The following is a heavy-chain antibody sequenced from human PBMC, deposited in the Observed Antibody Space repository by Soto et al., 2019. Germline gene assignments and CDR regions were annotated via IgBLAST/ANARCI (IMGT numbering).Heavy chain of an antibody. CDR3: ATRSGYDYRLGDFDY. CDR1: GFTFSSYS. J-gene: IGHJ4*02. V-gene: IGHV3-21*01. D-gene: IGHD5-12*01. CDR2: ISSSSSYI. Sequence: EVQLVESGGGLVKPGGSLRLSCAASGFTFSSYSMNWVRQAPGKGLEWVSSISSSSSYIYYADSVKGRFTISRDNAKNSLSLQMNSLRAEDTAVYYCATRSGYDYRLGDFDYLGQGTLVTVSS.